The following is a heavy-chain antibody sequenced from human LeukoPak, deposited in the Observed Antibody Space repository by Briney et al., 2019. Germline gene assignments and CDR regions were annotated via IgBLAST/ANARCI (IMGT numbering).Heavy chain of an antibody. Sequence: QPGGSLRLSCAASGFTFSSYAMSWVRQAPGKGLEWVSAISGSGGSTYYADSVKGRFTISRDNSKNTLYLQMNSLRAEDTAVYYCAKDATPLLLWFGESVFGYFHYWGQGTLVTVSS. D-gene: IGHD3-10*01. V-gene: IGHV3-23*01. CDR2: ISGSGGST. J-gene: IGHJ4*02. CDR1: GFTFSSYA. CDR3: AKDATPLLLWFGESVFGYFHY.